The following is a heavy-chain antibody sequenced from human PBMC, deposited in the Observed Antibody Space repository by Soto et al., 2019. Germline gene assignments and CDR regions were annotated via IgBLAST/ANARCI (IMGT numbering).Heavy chain of an antibody. J-gene: IGHJ4*02. V-gene: IGHV2-5*02. CDR3: AHRVLRAVFGLVTTTAIYFDF. CDR1: GFSLTTSGVG. D-gene: IGHD3-3*01. Sequence: QITLNESGPTVVKPTETLTLTCTFSGFSLTTSGVGVGWVRQSPGKAPEWLAFIYWDDDKRYSTSLKSRLTITKDTSKNQVVLTMAHVDPADTATYYCAHRVLRAVFGLVTTTAIYFDFWGQGTPVVVSS. CDR2: IYWDDDK.